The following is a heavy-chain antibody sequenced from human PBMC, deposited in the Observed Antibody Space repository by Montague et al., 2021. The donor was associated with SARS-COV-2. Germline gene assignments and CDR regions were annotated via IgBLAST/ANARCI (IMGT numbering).Heavy chain of an antibody. CDR2: IYYSGST. J-gene: IGHJ1*01. D-gene: IGHD6-19*01. CDR1: GGSISSSNW. CDR3: ASRGAVAGKVYFQH. V-gene: IGHV4-4*02. Sequence: SETLSLTCAVSGGSISSSNWWSWVRQPPGKGLEWFGEIYYSGSTNNNPSLKSRVTISVDKSKNQFSLKLSSVTAADTAVYYCASRGAVAGKVYFQHWGQGTLVTVSS.